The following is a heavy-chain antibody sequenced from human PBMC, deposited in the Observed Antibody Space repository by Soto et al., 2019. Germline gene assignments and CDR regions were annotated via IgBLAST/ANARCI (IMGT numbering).Heavy chain of an antibody. Sequence: TLSLMCTVSGVSISTGDYYWGWIRQPPGNGLAGIGDIYYSGSTYYNPSLESRVTISVDTSKNPCSLKLSSVTAAATAVYYCARDGGYYYDSSCYAPDYYYGMDVWGQGTTVTVSS. CDR3: ARDGGYYYDSSCYAPDYYYGMDV. CDR1: GVSISTGDYY. J-gene: IGHJ6*02. CDR2: IYYSGST. V-gene: IGHV4-30-4*01. D-gene: IGHD3-22*01.